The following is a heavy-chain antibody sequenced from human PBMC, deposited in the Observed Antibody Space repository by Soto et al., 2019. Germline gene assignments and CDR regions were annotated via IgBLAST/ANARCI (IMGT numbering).Heavy chain of an antibody. D-gene: IGHD3-10*01. CDR1: GFTFSSHG. CDR3: AKDPGSGFGDLVGKYYYGMDV. CDR2: ISHDGSNK. J-gene: IGHJ6*02. V-gene: IGHV3-30*18. Sequence: GGSLRLSCAASGFTFSSHGMYWVRQAPGKGLEWVAVISHDGSNKYNADSVEGRFTISRDNSKNTLYLQMNSLRAEDTAVYYCAKDPGSGFGDLVGKYYYGMDVWGPGTTVTVSS.